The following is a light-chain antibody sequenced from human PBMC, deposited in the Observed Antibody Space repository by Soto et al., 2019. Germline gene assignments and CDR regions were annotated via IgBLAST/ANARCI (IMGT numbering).Light chain of an antibody. CDR3: CSYAGSSTPYF. CDR2: EGS. CDR1: SSDVGSYNL. Sequence: QSVLTQPASVSGSPGQSITISCTGTSSDVGSYNLVSWYQQHPGKAPKLMIYEGSKRPSGVSNRFSGSKSGNTASLTISGLQAEDEADYYCCSYAGSSTPYFSGPATKVT. V-gene: IGLV2-23*01. J-gene: IGLJ1*01.